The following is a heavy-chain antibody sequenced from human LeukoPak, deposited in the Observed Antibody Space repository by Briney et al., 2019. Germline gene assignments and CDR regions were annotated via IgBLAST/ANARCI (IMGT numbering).Heavy chain of an antibody. J-gene: IGHJ4*02. V-gene: IGHV3-30*04. CDR3: AKDGGSSWYFTPLDY. D-gene: IGHD6-13*01. Sequence: GGSLRLSCAASGFTFSSYAMHWVRQAPGKGLEWVAVISYDGSNKYYADSVKGRFTISRDNSKNTLYLQMNSLRAEDTAVYYCAKDGGSSWYFTPLDYWGQGTLVTVSS. CDR1: GFTFSSYA. CDR2: ISYDGSNK.